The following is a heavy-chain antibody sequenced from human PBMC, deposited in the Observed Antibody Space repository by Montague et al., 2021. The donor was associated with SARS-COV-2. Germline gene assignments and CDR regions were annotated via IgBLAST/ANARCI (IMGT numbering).Heavy chain of an antibody. Sequence: SLRLSCPASGFTFSDYYMGWVRQAPGKGLEWVSFISSSSSYTYYADSVKGRFTISRDNAKNSLYLHMNTLRAEDTAVYYCARDFRRQWLFRLYAPGAHDAFDIWGQGTMVTVSS. CDR1: GFTFSDYY. CDR2: ISSSSSYT. D-gene: IGHD6-19*01. CDR3: ARDFRRQWLFRLYAPGAHDAFDI. J-gene: IGHJ3*02. V-gene: IGHV3-11*05.